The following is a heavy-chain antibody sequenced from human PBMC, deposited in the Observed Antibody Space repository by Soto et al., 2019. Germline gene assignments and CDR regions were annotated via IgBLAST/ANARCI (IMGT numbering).Heavy chain of an antibody. V-gene: IGHV2-5*02. Sequence: QISLKESGPTVVKPTQTLTLTCTFSGFSLTTYGEGVAWIRQPPGKALEWLALIYWDDNKRYSPSLRTRLTITKDTSKNRVVVTMTDTDPEDTGTYFCAHRPGTGSYDFWGQGILVTVSS. CDR2: IYWDDNK. CDR1: GFSLTTYGEG. CDR3: AHRPGTGSYDF. J-gene: IGHJ4*02. D-gene: IGHD3-10*01.